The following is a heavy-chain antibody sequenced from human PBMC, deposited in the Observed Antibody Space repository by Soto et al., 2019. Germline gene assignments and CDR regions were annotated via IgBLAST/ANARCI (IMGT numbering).Heavy chain of an antibody. V-gene: IGHV3-30-3*01. D-gene: IGHD2-15*01. J-gene: IGHJ4*02. Sequence: QVQLVESGGGVVQPGRSLRLSCGASGFTFSSYAMHWVRQAPGKGLEWVAVISYDGSNKYYADSVKGRFTISRDNSKNTLYLQMNSLRAEDTAVYYCAREGVVAATPIDYWGQGTLVTVSS. CDR3: AREGVVAATPIDY. CDR1: GFTFSSYA. CDR2: ISYDGSNK.